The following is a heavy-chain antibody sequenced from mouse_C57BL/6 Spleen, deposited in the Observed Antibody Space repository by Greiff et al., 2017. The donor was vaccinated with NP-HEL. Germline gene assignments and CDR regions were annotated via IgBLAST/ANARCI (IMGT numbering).Heavy chain of an antibody. CDR3: ARYGSSGYDY. D-gene: IGHD3-2*02. V-gene: IGHV7-3*01. CDR2: IRNKANGYTT. CDR1: GFTFTDYY. J-gene: IGHJ2*01. Sequence: EVKLVESGGGLVQPGGSLSLSCAASGFTFTDYYMSWVRQPPGKALEWLGFIRNKANGYTTEYSASVKGRFTISRDNSQSVLYLQMNALRAEDSATDYCARYGSSGYDYWGQGTTRTVSS.